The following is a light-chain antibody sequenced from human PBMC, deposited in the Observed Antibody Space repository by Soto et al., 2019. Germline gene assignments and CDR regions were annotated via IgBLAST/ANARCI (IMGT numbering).Light chain of an antibody. CDR3: QQYNSYPLT. V-gene: IGKV1-5*03. Sequence: DIQMTQSPSTLSASVGDRVTITCRASQSISSWLTWYQQKPGKAPNLLIYKASSLKSGVPSRFSGSGSGTEFTLTLSSLQPDDVATYYCQQYNSYPLTFGGGTKVEIK. CDR1: QSISSW. J-gene: IGKJ4*01. CDR2: KAS.